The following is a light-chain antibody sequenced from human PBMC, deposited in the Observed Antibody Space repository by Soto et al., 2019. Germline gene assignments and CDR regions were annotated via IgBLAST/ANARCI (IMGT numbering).Light chain of an antibody. CDR1: QTINNW. J-gene: IGKJ1*01. CDR2: KAS. Sequence: DLQMTHSASTLSASVGDRVTITCRASQTINNWLAWFQQKPGKAPKLLISKASTLESGVPSRFSGSGSGTEFTLTISSLQPDDFATYYCQQYHIYSTFGQGTKVDIK. CDR3: QQYHIYST. V-gene: IGKV1-5*03.